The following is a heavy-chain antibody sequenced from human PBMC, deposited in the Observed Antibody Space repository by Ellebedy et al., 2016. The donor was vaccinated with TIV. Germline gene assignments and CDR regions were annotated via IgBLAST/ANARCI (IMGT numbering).Heavy chain of an antibody. CDR3: AADQDVLLWFGEPGGMDV. D-gene: IGHD3-10*01. J-gene: IGHJ6*02. Sequence: AASVKVSCKASGFTFTSSAMQWVRQARGQRLEWIGWIVVGSGNTNYAQKFQERVTITRDMSTSTAYMELSSLRSEDTAVYYCAADQDVLLWFGEPGGMDVWGQGTTVTVSS. CDR2: IVVGSGNT. CDR1: GFTFTSSA. V-gene: IGHV1-58*02.